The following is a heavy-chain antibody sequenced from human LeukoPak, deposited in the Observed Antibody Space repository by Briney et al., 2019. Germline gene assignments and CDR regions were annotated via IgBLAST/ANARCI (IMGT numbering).Heavy chain of an antibody. J-gene: IGHJ6*03. CDR2: INHSGST. V-gene: IGHV4-34*01. Sequence: SETLSLTCAVYGGSFSGYYWSWIRQPPGKGLEWIGEINHSGSTNYNPSLKSRVTISVDTSKNQFFLKLSSVTAADTAVYYCARVAATATRYMDVWGKGTTVTVSS. CDR1: GGSFSGYY. CDR3: ARVAATATRYMDV. D-gene: IGHD2-15*01.